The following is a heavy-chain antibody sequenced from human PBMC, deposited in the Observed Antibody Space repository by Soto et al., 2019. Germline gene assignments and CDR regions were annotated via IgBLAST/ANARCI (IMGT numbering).Heavy chain of an antibody. CDR1: GVSISSGNW. J-gene: IGHJ4*02. Sequence: PSETLSLTCTVSGVSISSGNWWTWVRQSPRKGLECIGEIFHDGSANYFPSFERRVAMSVDKSKNQFSLKLTSVTAADAAIYYCARLVYDTRLDYLYFDFWGQGDQVTVSS. D-gene: IGHD3-16*01. CDR3: ARLVYDTRLDYLYFDF. CDR2: IFHDGSA. V-gene: IGHV4-4*02.